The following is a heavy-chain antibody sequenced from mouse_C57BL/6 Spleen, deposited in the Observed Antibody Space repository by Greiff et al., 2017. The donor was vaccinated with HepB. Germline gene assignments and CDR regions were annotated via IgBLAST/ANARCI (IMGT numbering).Heavy chain of an antibody. CDR3: ARGNYGYDSWFAY. J-gene: IGHJ3*01. D-gene: IGHD2-2*01. CDR2: ISYSGST. V-gene: IGHV3-1*01. CDR1: GYSITSGYD. Sequence: EVQVVESGPGMVKPSQSLSLTCTVTGYSITSGYDWHWIRHFPGNKLEWMGYISYSGSTNYNPSLKSRISITHDTSKNHFFLKLNSVTTEDTATYYCARGNYGYDSWFAYWGQGTLVTVSA.